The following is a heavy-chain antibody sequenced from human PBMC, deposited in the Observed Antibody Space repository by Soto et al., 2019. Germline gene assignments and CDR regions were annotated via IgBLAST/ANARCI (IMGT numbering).Heavy chain of an antibody. CDR1: GFTFSNYE. V-gene: IGHV3-48*03. CDR3: ASLDTSGWNAMDV. J-gene: IGHJ6*02. CDR2: ISSSGSTI. Sequence: EVQLVESGGGLVQPGGSLRLSCAASGFTFSNYEMNWVRQAPGKGLEWVSYISSSGSTIYYADSVKGRFTVSRDNAKNSLYLQMNSLRAEDTAVYYCASLDTSGWNAMDVWGQGTTVTVSS. D-gene: IGHD6-19*01.